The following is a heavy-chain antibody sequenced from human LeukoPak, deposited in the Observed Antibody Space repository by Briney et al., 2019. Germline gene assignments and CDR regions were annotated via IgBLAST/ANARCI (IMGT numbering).Heavy chain of an antibody. CDR1: GFSISSGYY. J-gene: IGHJ4*02. Sequence: SETLSLTCTVSGFSISSGYYWAWIRPPPGKGLEWIGSVYHTGGTYYNPSLKSRVTISVDTSRNQFSLRLSSVTAADTAVYYCAREEGATQHANWGQGTLVLVSS. D-gene: IGHD1-26*01. V-gene: IGHV4-38-2*02. CDR2: VYHTGGT. CDR3: AREEGATQHAN.